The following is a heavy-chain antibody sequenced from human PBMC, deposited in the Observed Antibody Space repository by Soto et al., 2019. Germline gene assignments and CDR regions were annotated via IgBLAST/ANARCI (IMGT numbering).Heavy chain of an antibody. Sequence: PGESLKISCKGSGYSFTSYCIGWGRQMPGKGLEWMGIIYPGDSDTRNSPSFQGQVTISANKSISTAYLQWGILKASDTAMYYCARHGNDFWSGYYMGTHKNYYYCMDVWGQGTTVTVSS. D-gene: IGHD3-3*01. CDR1: GYSFTSYC. J-gene: IGHJ6*02. CDR3: ARHGNDFWSGYYMGTHKNYYYCMDV. CDR2: IYPGDSDT. V-gene: IGHV5-51*01.